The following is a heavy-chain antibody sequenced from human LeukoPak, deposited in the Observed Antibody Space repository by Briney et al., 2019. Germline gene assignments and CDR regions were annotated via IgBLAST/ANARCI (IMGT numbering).Heavy chain of an antibody. V-gene: IGHV4-59*01. CDR1: GGSMNNYY. Sequence: PSETLSLTCTVSGGSMNNYYWTWIRQPPGKALEWIGAIYYSGSTDYNPSLKSRVTMSVDTSNNQFSLNLNSVTAADTAVYYCARVVSGGHFNYWGRGTLVTVSS. CDR3: ARVVSGGHFNY. D-gene: IGHD2-8*02. J-gene: IGHJ4*02. CDR2: IYYSGST.